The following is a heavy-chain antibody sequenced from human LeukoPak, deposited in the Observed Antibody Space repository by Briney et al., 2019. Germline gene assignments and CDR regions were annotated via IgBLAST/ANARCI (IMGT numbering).Heavy chain of an antibody. J-gene: IGHJ4*02. CDR3: TRHVDIVAAHFDY. CDR2: IRSKAYGGTT. CDR1: GFTFSSYA. D-gene: IGHD5-12*01. Sequence: GGSLRLSCAASGFTFSSYAMSWVRQAPGKGLEWVGFIRSKAYGGTTEYAASVKGRFTISRDDSKSIAYLQMNSLKTEDTAVYYCTRHVDIVAAHFDYWGQGTLVTVSS. V-gene: IGHV3-49*04.